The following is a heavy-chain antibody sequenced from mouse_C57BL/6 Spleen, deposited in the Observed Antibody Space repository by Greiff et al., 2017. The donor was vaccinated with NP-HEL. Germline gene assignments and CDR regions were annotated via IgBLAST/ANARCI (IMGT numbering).Heavy chain of an antibody. Sequence: QVQLQQSGPELVKPGASVKISCKASGYAFSSSWMNWVKQRPGKGLEWIGRIYPGDGDTNYNGKFKGKATLPADKSTSTAYMQLSRLTSEDTAVYCCARDATVVAFDYWGQGTTLTVSS. CDR1: GYAFSSSW. V-gene: IGHV1-82*01. D-gene: IGHD1-1*01. CDR2: IYPGDGDT. CDR3: ARDATVVAFDY. J-gene: IGHJ2*01.